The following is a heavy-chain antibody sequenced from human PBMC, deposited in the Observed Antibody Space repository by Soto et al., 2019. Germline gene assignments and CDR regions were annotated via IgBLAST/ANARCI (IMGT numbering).Heavy chain of an antibody. J-gene: IGHJ6*03. CDR2: INPNSGVT. CDR1: GDSFNDYY. CDR3: ARESGGATATLDYYYFYMDV. V-gene: IGHV1-2*04. Sequence: QVQLVQSGAEVRKPGASVTVSCRSSGDSFNDYYIHWVRQAPGQGLEWMGWINPNSGVTKYARKFQGWVSMTRDTSIRTVYMQLGRLRSDDTAVYYCARESGGATATLDYYYFYMDVWGTGTTVTVSS. D-gene: IGHD5-12*01.